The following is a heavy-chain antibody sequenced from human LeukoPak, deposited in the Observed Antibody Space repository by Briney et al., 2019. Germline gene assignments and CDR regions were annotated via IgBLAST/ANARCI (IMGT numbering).Heavy chain of an antibody. V-gene: IGHV1-18*01. CDR2: ISAYNGNT. Sequence: ASVKVSCKASGYTFTSYGISWVRQAPGQGLEWMGWISAYNGNTNYAQKLQGRVTMTTDTSTSTAYMELSSLRSEDTAVYYCARDFYDILTGYYFGYYYYGMDVWGQGTTVTVSS. D-gene: IGHD3-9*01. CDR3: ARDFYDILTGYYFGYYYYGMDV. CDR1: GYTFTSYG. J-gene: IGHJ6*02.